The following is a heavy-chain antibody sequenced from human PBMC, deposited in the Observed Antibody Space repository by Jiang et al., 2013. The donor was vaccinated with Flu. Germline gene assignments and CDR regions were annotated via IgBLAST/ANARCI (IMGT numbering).Heavy chain of an antibody. CDR2: IIGSGSKL. CDR1: GFTFSTYN. V-gene: IGHV3-21*01. Sequence: QLVESGGGLVKPGGSLRLSCAASGFTFSTYNMNWVRQAPGKGLEWVSSIIGSGSKLYYADSVKGRFTVSRDNAKNSLYLQMNSLRAEDTAVYYCARDSGSFSYWGPGTLVTVSS. J-gene: IGHJ4*02. CDR3: ARDSGSFSY. D-gene: IGHD1-26*01.